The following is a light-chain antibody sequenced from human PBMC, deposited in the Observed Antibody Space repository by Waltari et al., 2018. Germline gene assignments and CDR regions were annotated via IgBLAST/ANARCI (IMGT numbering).Light chain of an antibody. CDR3: QQSFSHPRT. J-gene: IGKJ4*01. Sequence: DIEMTQSPSSLSASVGDRVTVTCRSSETIMNYLNWYQQKPGEAPTLLIFAASSLPSGVPSRFSGSGSGTEFTLTISSLQPEDFATYYCQQSFSHPRTFGRGTTVEI. CDR2: AAS. V-gene: IGKV1-39*01. CDR1: ETIMNY.